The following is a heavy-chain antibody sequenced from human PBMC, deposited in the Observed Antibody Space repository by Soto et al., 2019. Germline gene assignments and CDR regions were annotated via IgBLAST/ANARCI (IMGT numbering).Heavy chain of an antibody. V-gene: IGHV3-23*01. CDR2: ISGSGGKT. J-gene: IGHJ4*02. CDR1: GLTFNMYA. CDR3: AKDLRYWGY. D-gene: IGHD3-16*01. Sequence: EVHLLESGGGLVQPGGSLRLSCAASGLTFNMYAMSWVRQAPGKGLEWVSGISGSGGKTHYADSVKGRFTTSRDNSKNTLYLQMDSLRAEDTAVYYCAKDLRYWGYWGQGALVTVSS.